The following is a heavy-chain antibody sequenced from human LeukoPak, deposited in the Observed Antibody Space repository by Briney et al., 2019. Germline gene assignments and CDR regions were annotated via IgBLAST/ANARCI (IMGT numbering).Heavy chain of an antibody. Sequence: GGSLRLSCAASGFTFSSYAMSWVRQAPGKGLEWVSAISGSGGSTYYADSVKGRFTISRDNSKNTLYLQTNSLRAEDTAVYYCAKANLGYCSGGSCYSGPSGMDVWGQGTTVTVSS. CDR3: AKANLGYCSGGSCYSGPSGMDV. D-gene: IGHD2-15*01. V-gene: IGHV3-23*01. CDR1: GFTFSSYA. CDR2: ISGSGGST. J-gene: IGHJ6*02.